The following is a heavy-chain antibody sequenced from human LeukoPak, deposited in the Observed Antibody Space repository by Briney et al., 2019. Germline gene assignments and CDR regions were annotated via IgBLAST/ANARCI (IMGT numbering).Heavy chain of an antibody. CDR3: ARVRGDYGLDY. Sequence: GGSLRLSCAASGLTVSSNYMSWVRQAPGKGLEWVSLIYSGGHTYNADSVKGRFTISRDNSDNTLYLRMNNLKAEDTAVYYCARVRGDYGLDYWGQGALVTVSS. CDR2: IYSGGHT. CDR1: GLTVSSNY. J-gene: IGHJ4*02. D-gene: IGHD4-17*01. V-gene: IGHV3-53*01.